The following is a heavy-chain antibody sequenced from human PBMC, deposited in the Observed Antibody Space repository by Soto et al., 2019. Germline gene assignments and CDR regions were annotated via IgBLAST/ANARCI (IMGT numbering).Heavy chain of an antibody. D-gene: IGHD3-10*01. CDR1: GFPFSSYS. J-gene: IGHJ4*02. V-gene: IGHV3-23*01. Sequence: QPGGSLRLSCAASGFPFSSYSMSWVRQAPGKGLEWVSAISGSGGSTYYADSVKGRFTISRDNSKNTLYLQMNSLRAEDTAVYYCAKLVLLWFGELLEEDYWGQGTLVTVSS. CDR2: ISGSGGST. CDR3: AKLVLLWFGELLEEDY.